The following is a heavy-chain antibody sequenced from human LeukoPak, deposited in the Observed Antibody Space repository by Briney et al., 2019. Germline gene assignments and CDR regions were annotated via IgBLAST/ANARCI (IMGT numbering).Heavy chain of an antibody. CDR3: ARGQGRVRIAARGRYDY. D-gene: IGHD6-6*01. Sequence: SETLSLTCAVSGYSISSGYYWGWIRQPPGKGLEWIGEINHSGSTNYNPSLKSRVTISVDTSKNQFSPKLSSVTGADTAVYYCARGQGRVRIAARGRYDYWGQGTLVTVSS. CDR1: GYSISSGYY. J-gene: IGHJ4*02. V-gene: IGHV4-38-2*01. CDR2: INHSGST.